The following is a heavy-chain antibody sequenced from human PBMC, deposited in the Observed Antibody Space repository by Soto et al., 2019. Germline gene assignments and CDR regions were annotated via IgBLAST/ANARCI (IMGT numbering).Heavy chain of an antibody. J-gene: IGHJ3*02. Sequence: SETLSLTCAVYGGSFSVYYWGWIRQPPGKGLEWIEEINHSGSTNYNPSLKSRVTISVGTSNDQFSLKLISLTAADTAVYYCARVLRFDIWGQGTMVTVSS. CDR2: INHSGST. V-gene: IGHV4-34*01. CDR1: GGSFSVYY. CDR3: ARVLRFDI.